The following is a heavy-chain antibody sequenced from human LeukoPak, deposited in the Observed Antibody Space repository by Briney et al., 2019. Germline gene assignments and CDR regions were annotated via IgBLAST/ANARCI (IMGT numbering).Heavy chain of an antibody. Sequence: SETLSLTFTVSGGSISSYYWSWIRQPPGKGLEWIGYIYYSGSTNYNPSLKSRVTISVDTSKNQFSLKLSSVTAADTAVYYCARLVDILTGSFDYWGQGTLVTVSS. CDR1: GGSISSYY. CDR2: IYYSGST. D-gene: IGHD3-9*01. CDR3: ARLVDILTGSFDY. V-gene: IGHV4-59*08. J-gene: IGHJ4*02.